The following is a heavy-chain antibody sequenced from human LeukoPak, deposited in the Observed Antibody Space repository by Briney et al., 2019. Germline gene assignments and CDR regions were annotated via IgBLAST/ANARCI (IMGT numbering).Heavy chain of an antibody. Sequence: PSETLSLTCAVYGGSFSGYYWSWIRQPPGKGLEWSEEINHSGSTNYNPSLKSRVTISVDTSKNQFSLKLSSVTAADTAVYYCARVTYYYDSSGHLAYYYYYMDVWGKGTTVTISS. V-gene: IGHV4-34*01. CDR2: INHSGST. CDR3: ARVTYYYDSSGHLAYYYYYMDV. D-gene: IGHD3-22*01. J-gene: IGHJ6*03. CDR1: GGSFSGYY.